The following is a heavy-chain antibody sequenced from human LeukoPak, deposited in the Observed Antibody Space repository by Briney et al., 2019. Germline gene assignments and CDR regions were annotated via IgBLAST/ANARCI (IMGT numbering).Heavy chain of an antibody. Sequence: PGGSLRLSCAASGFRVGSYYMSWIRQAPGKGLEWVAVVGNSDNHKDHADSVKGRFTISRDDAKNSVYLQMNSLRVEDTAIYYCAREQWYRFDNWGQGALVTVSS. CDR1: GFRVGSYY. CDR2: VGNSDNHK. V-gene: IGHV3-11*01. D-gene: IGHD2-8*01. J-gene: IGHJ4*02. CDR3: AREQWYRFDN.